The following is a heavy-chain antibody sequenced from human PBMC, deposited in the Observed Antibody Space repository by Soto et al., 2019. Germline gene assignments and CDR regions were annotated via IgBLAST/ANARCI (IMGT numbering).Heavy chain of an antibody. D-gene: IGHD6-19*01. Sequence: EVQLVESGGGLVQPGGSLRLSCAASGLIFSDYHMDWVRQAPGKGLEWVGRIRRKANSYTTEYAASVKGRFTISRDDSKNSLYLQINSLKSEDTAVYYCAMLGGWSGGSSCMDVWGQGTTVTVSS. V-gene: IGHV3-72*01. CDR1: GLIFSDYH. J-gene: IGHJ6*02. CDR3: AMLGGWSGGSSCMDV. CDR2: IRRKANSYTT.